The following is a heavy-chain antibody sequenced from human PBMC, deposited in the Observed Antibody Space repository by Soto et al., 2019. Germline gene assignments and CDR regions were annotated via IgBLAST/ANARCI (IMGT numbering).Heavy chain of an antibody. D-gene: IGHD5-18*01. J-gene: IGHJ6*02. CDR2: IIPIFGTA. CDR3: ARDMRGYSYGTYYYYGMDV. Sequence: QVRLVQSGAEVKKPGSSVKVSCKASGGTFSSYAISWVRQAPGQGLEWMGGIIPIFGTANYAQKFQGRVTITADESTSTAYMELSSLRSEDTAVYYCARDMRGYSYGTYYYYGMDVWGQGTTVTVSS. CDR1: GGTFSSYA. V-gene: IGHV1-69*01.